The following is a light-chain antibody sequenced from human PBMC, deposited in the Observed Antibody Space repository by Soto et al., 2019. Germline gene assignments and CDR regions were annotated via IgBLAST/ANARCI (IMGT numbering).Light chain of an antibody. CDR1: QSLLHSNGYNY. CDR2: LGS. V-gene: IGKV2-28*01. Sequence: EIVMTQSPLSLPVTPGEPAAISCRSIQSLLHSNGYNYLYWYLQKPGQSPQLLIYLGSNRASGVPDRLSRSGSGREFTLKISRVEAEDVGVYYCMQKLKTPQYTFSKGTKLEIK. J-gene: IGKJ2*01. CDR3: MQKLKTPQYT.